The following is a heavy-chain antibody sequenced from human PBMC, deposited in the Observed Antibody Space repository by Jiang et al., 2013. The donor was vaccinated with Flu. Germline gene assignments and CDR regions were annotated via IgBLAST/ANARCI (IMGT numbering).Heavy chain of an antibody. CDR1: YRFTNYW. CDR3: ARHNGASAHQRSLPGNNWFDP. D-gene: IGHD6-13*01. CDR2: IDPADSYS. J-gene: IGHJ5*01. V-gene: IGHV5-10-1*01. Sequence: YRFTNYWISWVRQMPGKGLEWMGRIDPADSYSNYSPSFQGHVNMSVDRSISTAFLQWSSLKASDTAIYYCARHNGASAHQRSLPGNNWFDPWGQGTLVTVSS.